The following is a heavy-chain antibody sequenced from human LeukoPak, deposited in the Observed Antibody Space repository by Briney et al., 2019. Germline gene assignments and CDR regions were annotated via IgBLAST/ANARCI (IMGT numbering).Heavy chain of an antibody. CDR2: ISPSSGNI. D-gene: IGHD3-10*01. CDR1: GFPLSSYS. Sequence: GGSLRLSCVASGFPLSSYSINWIRQAPGKGLEWVSYISPSSGNIYYLDSVQGRFTVSRDNDRNSLFLQIDSPTAEDTAVYFCVRVKGSYFDYWGQGAVATVSS. J-gene: IGHJ4*02. V-gene: IGHV3-48*01. CDR3: VRVKGSYFDY.